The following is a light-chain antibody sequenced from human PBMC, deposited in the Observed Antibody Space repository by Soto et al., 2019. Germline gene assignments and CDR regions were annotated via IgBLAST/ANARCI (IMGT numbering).Light chain of an antibody. V-gene: IGKV3-20*01. Sequence: QSPCTLSLSLGERDTLSCRAGQSVSSSYLAWYQQKPGQAPRLLIYSASSKATGIQERFRGSGSGTNFTLTISRLEPEDFAVYYCQQYGISPGTFGQGTKV. J-gene: IGKJ1*01. CDR3: QQYGISPGT. CDR2: SAS. CDR1: QSVSSSY.